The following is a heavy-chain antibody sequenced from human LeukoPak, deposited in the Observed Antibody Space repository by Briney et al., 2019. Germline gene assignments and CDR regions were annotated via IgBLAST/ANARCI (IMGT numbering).Heavy chain of an antibody. J-gene: IGHJ5*02. Sequence: SQTLSLTCAISGDNVSSNSVTWNWIRQSPSRGLEWLGRTYYRSKWYSEYAVSVKSRITINADTLQNQFSLQLNSVTPEDTAVYFCARSVGWYRPWGQGTLVTVSS. CDR3: ARSVGWYRP. V-gene: IGHV6-1*01. D-gene: IGHD6-19*01. CDR2: TYYRSKWYS. CDR1: GDNVSSNSVT.